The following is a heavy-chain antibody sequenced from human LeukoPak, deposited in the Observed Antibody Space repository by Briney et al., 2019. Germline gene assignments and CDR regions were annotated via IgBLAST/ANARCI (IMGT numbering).Heavy chain of an antibody. Sequence: GGSLRLSCAASGFTFSSYAMSWVRQAPGEGLEWVSAISGSGGSTYYADSVKGRFTISRDNSKNTLYLQMNGLRAEDTAVYYCANPSIVLMVYAQFDYWGQGTLVTVSS. J-gene: IGHJ4*02. CDR1: GFTFSSYA. CDR3: ANPSIVLMVYAQFDY. V-gene: IGHV3-23*01. D-gene: IGHD2-8*01. CDR2: ISGSGGST.